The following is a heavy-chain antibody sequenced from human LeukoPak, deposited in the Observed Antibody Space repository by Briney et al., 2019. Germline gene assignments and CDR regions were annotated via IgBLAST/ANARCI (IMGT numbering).Heavy chain of an antibody. CDR3: ARKVYSQNWFDP. CDR1: GGSISSYY. CDR2: IYYSGRT. V-gene: IGHV4-59*01. J-gene: IGHJ5*02. Sequence: SETLSLTCTVSGGSISSYYWSWIRQPPGKGLEWIGYIYYSGRTNYTPSLKSRLAISVDTSKNQFSLKLSSVTAADTGVYYCARKVYSQNWFDPWGQGTGVTVSS. D-gene: IGHD4-11*01.